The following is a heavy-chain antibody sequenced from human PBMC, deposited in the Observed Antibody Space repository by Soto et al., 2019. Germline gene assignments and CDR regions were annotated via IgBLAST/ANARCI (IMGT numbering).Heavy chain of an antibody. V-gene: IGHV3-23*01. CDR3: VKDLNYGVWSGYHYYALDN. J-gene: IGHJ6*02. D-gene: IGHD3-3*01. CDR2: ISGNGRKT. CDR1: GFTFNSYA. Sequence: EVQLLESGGGLSLPGGSLRLSCAASGFTFNSYAMTWVRQAPGKGLEWVAGISGNGRKTSYADYVKGRFSISRDNSKKTLFLDVNSLRAEDTAIYSCVKDLNYGVWSGYHYYALDNWGQGTTVTVTS.